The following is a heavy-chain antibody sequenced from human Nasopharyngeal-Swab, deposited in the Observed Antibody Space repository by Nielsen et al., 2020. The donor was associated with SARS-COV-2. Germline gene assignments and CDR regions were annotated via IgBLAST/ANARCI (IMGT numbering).Heavy chain of an antibody. CDR2: IWYDGSNK. CDR3: ARDVPIGGPNDAFDI. V-gene: IGHV3-33*01. CDR1: GFTFSSYV. J-gene: IGHJ3*02. Sequence: GESLKISCAPSGFTFSSYVMHWVRQAPGKGLEWVAVIWYDGSNKYYADSVKGRFTISRDNSKNTLYLQMNSLRAEDTAVYYCARDVPIGGPNDAFDIWGQGTMVTVSS.